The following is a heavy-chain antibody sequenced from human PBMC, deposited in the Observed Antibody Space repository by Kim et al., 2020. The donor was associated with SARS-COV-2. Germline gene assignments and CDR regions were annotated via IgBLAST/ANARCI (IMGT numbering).Heavy chain of an antibody. CDR1: GYTFTSYG. D-gene: IGHD3-22*01. V-gene: IGHV1-18*04. CDR2: ISAYNGNT. J-gene: IGHJ4*02. Sequence: ASVKVSCKASGYTFTSYGISWVRQAPGQGLEWMGWISAYNGNTNYAQKLQGRVTMTTDTSTSTAYMELRSLRSDDTAVYYCARDLRNYYDSSGYYYFDYWGQGTLVTVSS. CDR3: ARDLRNYYDSSGYYYFDY.